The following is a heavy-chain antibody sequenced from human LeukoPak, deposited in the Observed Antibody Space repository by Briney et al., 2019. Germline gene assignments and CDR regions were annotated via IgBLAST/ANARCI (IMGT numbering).Heavy chain of an antibody. Sequence: PGGSLRLSCEASGFTFSSYWMSWVRQAPGKALEWVANINEDGSEKYYVESVKGRFTISRDNAKNSLYLQMDSLRAEDTAVYYCARDGPHYDFWSGPAYWGQGTLVTVSS. CDR1: GFTFSSYW. V-gene: IGHV3-7*05. J-gene: IGHJ4*02. CDR3: ARDGPHYDFWSGPAY. CDR2: INEDGSEK. D-gene: IGHD3-3*01.